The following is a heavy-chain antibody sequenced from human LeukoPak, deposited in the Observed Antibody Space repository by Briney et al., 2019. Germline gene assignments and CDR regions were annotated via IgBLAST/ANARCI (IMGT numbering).Heavy chain of an antibody. CDR1: GFIFSDYY. CDR2: ITSNGSTI. CDR3: ARREGGFYSWGIAY. J-gene: IGHJ4*02. Sequence: GGSLRLSCAASGFIFSDYYMSWIRQAPGKGLEWLSYITSNGSTIYYADSVKGRFTISRDNAKNSLYLQMNSLRAEDTAVYYCARREGGFYSWGIAYWGQGTLVTVSS. V-gene: IGHV3-11*04. D-gene: IGHD1-26*01.